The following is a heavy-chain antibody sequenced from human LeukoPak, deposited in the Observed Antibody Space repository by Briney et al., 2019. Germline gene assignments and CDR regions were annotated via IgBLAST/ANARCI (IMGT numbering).Heavy chain of an antibody. CDR1: GYTFTSYG. Sequence: ASVKVSCKASGYTFTSYGISWVRQAPGQGLEWMGWISAYNGNTNYAQKLQGRVTMTTDTSTSTAYMELRSLRSDDTAVYYCARRYDFWSGYYFYYYYGMDVWGQGTTVTVSS. CDR3: ARRYDFWSGYYFYYYYGMDV. CDR2: ISAYNGNT. J-gene: IGHJ6*02. V-gene: IGHV1-18*01. D-gene: IGHD3-3*01.